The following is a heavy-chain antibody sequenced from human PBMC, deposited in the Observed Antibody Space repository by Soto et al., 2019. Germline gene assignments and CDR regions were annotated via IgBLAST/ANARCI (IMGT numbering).Heavy chain of an antibody. CDR3: ARGGDGYTSGHWFDP. V-gene: IGHV3-21*01. CDR2: ISASSSYI. CDR1: TFTFSSYS. Sequence: PGGSLRLSCVGCTFTFSSYSMNWVHQAPGKGLEWVSYISASSSYIYYADSVKGRFTVSRDNAKNSLYLQMNSLRAEDTAVYYCARGGDGYTSGHWFDPWGQGTLVP. J-gene: IGHJ5*02. D-gene: IGHD5-12*01.